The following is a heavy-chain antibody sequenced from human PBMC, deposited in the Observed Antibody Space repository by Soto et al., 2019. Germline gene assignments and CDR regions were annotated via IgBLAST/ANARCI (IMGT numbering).Heavy chain of an antibody. CDR1: GFTFNAYA. CDR2: IGGSGGNR. V-gene: IGHV3-23*01. CDR3: ARVASDYINSVDH. J-gene: IGHJ4*02. D-gene: IGHD4-4*01. Sequence: EVQLLESGGDLVQPGGSLRLSCAASGFTFNAYAMTWVRQAPGKGLEWVSAIGGSGGNRYYAASVKGRFTTSRDNSKDTVDLQMSSLRVEDTAVYYCARVASDYINSVDHWGQGILVTVSS.